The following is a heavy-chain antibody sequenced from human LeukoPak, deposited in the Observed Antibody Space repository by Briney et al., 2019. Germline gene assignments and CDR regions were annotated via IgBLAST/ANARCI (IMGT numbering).Heavy chain of an antibody. J-gene: IGHJ5*02. CDR1: GYTFTSYD. CDR3: ARDHQASGSYDP. CDR2: MNPNSGNT. Sequence: GASVKVSCKASGYTFTSYDINWVRQATGQGLEWMGWMNPNSGNTGYAQKFQGRVTMTRNTSISTAYMELSSLRSEDTAVYYCARDHQASGSYDPWGQGTLVTVSS. D-gene: IGHD1-26*01. V-gene: IGHV1-8*02.